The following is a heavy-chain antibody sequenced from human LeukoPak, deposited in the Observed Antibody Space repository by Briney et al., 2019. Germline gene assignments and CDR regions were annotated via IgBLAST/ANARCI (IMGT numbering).Heavy chain of an antibody. D-gene: IGHD2-2*01. CDR2: MWYDGSNE. CDR1: GFAFSRYG. Sequence: GGSLRLSCAASGFAFSRYGMHWLRQAPGTGLEWVAVMWYDGSNEAYAHSVRGRFTISRDNSENRLYLQMNSLRVEDTAVYYCAKRGDCSSTSCYPYYFDYWGQGTLVTVSS. CDR3: AKRGDCSSTSCYPYYFDY. V-gene: IGHV3-33*06. J-gene: IGHJ4*02.